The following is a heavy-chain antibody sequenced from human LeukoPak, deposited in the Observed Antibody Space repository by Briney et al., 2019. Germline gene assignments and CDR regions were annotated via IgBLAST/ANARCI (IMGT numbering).Heavy chain of an antibody. D-gene: IGHD3-3*01. J-gene: IGHJ3*01. CDR3: ALSLNYDLFDV. V-gene: IGHV3-30*02. CDR1: GVIFSNYD. Sequence: PGGSLRLSCAVSGVIFSNYDIQWIRQVPGEGLTWLSLIRYDGIDKYYADSVKGRFTASRDKAKNTVYLQMNSLRTEDTALYYCALSLNYDLFDVWGHGTMVSVPS. CDR2: IRYDGIDK.